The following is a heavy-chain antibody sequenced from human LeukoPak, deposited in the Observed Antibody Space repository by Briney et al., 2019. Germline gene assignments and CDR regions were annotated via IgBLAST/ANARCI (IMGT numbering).Heavy chain of an antibody. CDR3: AKRMGPSIAAADLDY. J-gene: IGHJ4*02. CDR2: IWYDGSNK. V-gene: IGHV3-33*06. D-gene: IGHD6-13*01. CDR1: GFTFSSYG. Sequence: GGSLRLSCAASGFTFSSYGMHWVRQAPGKGLEWVAVIWYDGSNKYYADSVKGRFTISRDNSKNTLYLQMNSLRVEDTAVYYCAKRMGPSIAAADLDYWGQGTLVTVSP.